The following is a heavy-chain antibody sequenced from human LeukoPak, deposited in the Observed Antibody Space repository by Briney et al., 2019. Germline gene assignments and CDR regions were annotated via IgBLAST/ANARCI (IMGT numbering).Heavy chain of an antibody. CDR2: ISWNSGSI. Sequence: GGSLRLSCAASGFTFDDYAMHWVRQAPGKGLEWVSGISWNSGSIGYADSVKGRFTISRDNAKNSLYLQMNSLRAEDTALYYCEKRDYYYGMDVWGQGTTVTVSS. J-gene: IGHJ6*02. CDR1: GFTFDDYA. V-gene: IGHV3-9*01. CDR3: EKRDYYYGMDV.